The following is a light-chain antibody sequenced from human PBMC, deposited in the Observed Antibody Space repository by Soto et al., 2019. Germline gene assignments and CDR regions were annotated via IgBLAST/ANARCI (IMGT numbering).Light chain of an antibody. Sequence: QSALTQPGSVSGSPGQSFTISCTGTSSDVGGYNYVSWYQLHPGKAPKLMVYEVSNRPSGVSNRFSGSKSGNTASLTISGLQAEDEADYYCSSYTSSTAYVFGTGTKVTVL. J-gene: IGLJ1*01. CDR1: SSDVGGYNY. CDR2: EVS. CDR3: SSYTSSTAYV. V-gene: IGLV2-14*01.